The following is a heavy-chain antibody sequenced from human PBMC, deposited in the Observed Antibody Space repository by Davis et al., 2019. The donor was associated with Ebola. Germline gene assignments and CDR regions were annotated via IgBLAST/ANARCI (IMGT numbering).Heavy chain of an antibody. CDR2: ISDTGDTR. D-gene: IGHD3-16*02. CDR3: AKRCGSDCYTHFDY. V-gene: IGHV3-23*01. J-gene: IGHJ4*02. Sequence: GESLKISCAASEFTFSFYSMSWVRQAPGKGLEWVSSISDTGDTRYDADSVKGRFTISRDNSKNTLYLQMDSLRAEDTAVYYCAKRCGSDCYTHFDYWGPGIQVTVSS. CDR1: EFTFSFYS.